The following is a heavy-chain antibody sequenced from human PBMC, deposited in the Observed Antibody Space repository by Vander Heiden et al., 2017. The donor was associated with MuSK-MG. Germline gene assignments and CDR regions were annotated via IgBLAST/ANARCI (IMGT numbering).Heavy chain of an antibody. J-gene: IGHJ6*02. V-gene: IGHV3-66*01. CDR2: IYSGGST. CDR1: GFTVSSNY. CDR3: ARDGCVGGSCSNYYYYYGMDV. Sequence: EVQLVESGGGLVQPGGSLRLSCAASGFTVSSNYMSWVRQAPGKGLEWVSVIYSGGSTYYADSVKGRFTISRDNSKNTLYLQMNSLRAEDTAVYYCARDGCVGGSCSNYYYYYGMDVWGQGTTVTVSS. D-gene: IGHD2-15*01.